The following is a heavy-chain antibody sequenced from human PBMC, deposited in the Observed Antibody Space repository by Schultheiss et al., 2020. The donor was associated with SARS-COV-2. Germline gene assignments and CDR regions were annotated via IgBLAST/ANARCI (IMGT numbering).Heavy chain of an antibody. D-gene: IGHD3-16*01. V-gene: IGHV3-23*01. CDR3: AKDLGAYYYYYGMDV. CDR2: ISGSGSTT. J-gene: IGHJ6*02. Sequence: GESLKISCAPSSFTFSAYAMTGVRQAPGKGLEWVSTISGSGSTTYYADSVKGRFTISRDNSKNTLYLQMNGLRAEDTAVYYCAKDLGAYYYYYGMDVWGQGTSVTVSS. CDR1: SFTFSAYA.